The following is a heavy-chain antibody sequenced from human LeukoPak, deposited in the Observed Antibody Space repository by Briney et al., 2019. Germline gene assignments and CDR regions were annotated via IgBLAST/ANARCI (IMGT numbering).Heavy chain of an antibody. Sequence: SETLSLTCTVSGGSISSGDYYWSWIRQPPGKGLEWIGYIYYSGSTYYNPSLKSRVTISVDTSKNQFSLKLSSVTAADTAVYYCARDGLGIAAAGTHGYWGQGTLVTVSS. CDR2: IYYSGST. CDR3: ARDGLGIAAAGTHGY. V-gene: IGHV4-30-4*01. CDR1: GGSISSGDYY. J-gene: IGHJ4*02. D-gene: IGHD6-13*01.